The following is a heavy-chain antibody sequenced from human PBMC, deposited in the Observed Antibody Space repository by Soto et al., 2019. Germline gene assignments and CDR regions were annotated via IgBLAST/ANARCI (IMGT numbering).Heavy chain of an antibody. J-gene: IGHJ4*02. Sequence: SETLSLTCTVSGGTIKVGGYYWGWIRQPPGKGLEWVATIYYSGTTYYNPSLKSRLTISLDTSRNQFSLDLTSVTAADTAVYYCARLAYSHYSTWGQGTLVTVSS. V-gene: IGHV4-39*01. CDR2: IYYSGTT. CDR3: ARLAYSHYST. CDR1: GGTIKVGGYY. D-gene: IGHD5-12*01.